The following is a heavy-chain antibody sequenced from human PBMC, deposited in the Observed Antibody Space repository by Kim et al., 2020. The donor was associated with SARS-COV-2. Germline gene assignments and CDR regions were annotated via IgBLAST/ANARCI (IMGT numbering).Heavy chain of an antibody. D-gene: IGHD1-20*01. CDR1: GFTFIAHD. J-gene: IGHJ4*02. Sequence: GGSLRLSCAASGFTFIAHDINWVRQAPGKGLEWVSGISGGGDSTFSAESVKGRFTVSGDSSKNTMYLQMNSLRVEDTAVYYCVKVNWNDVGHYWGQGTLV. V-gene: IGHV3-23*01. CDR3: VKVNWNDVGHY. CDR2: ISGGGDST.